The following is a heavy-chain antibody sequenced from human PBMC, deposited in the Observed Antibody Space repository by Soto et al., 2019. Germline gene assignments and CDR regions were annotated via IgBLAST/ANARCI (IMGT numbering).Heavy chain of an antibody. CDR3: ATRNSDILTGYYWDYYYYYMDV. D-gene: IGHD3-9*01. CDR2: IYYSGST. Sequence: SETLSLTCTVSGGSISSYYWSWIRQPPGKGLEWIGCIYYSGSTNYNPSLKSRVTISVDTSKNQFSLKLSSVTAADTAVYYCATRNSDILTGYYWDYYYYYMDVWGKGTTVTVSS. V-gene: IGHV4-59*08. CDR1: GGSISSYY. J-gene: IGHJ6*03.